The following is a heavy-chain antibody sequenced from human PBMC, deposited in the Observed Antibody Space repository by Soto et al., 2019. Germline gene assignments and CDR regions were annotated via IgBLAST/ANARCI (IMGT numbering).Heavy chain of an antibody. J-gene: IGHJ4*02. CDR2: IRSKTDGGTP. CDR1: GFTFTNAW. V-gene: IGHV3-15*07. Sequence: EVQLVESGGGLVKPGESLRLSCAASGFTFTNAWMNWVRQAPGKGLEWVGRIRSKTDGGTPDYAAPVKGRFTISRDDSKDTLYVQMNSLKTEDTAIYYCTTEKGYWGQGTLVTVSS. CDR3: TTEKGY.